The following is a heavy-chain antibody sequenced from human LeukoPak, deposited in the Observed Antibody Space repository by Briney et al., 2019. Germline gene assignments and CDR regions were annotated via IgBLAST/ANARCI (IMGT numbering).Heavy chain of an antibody. V-gene: IGHV3-23*01. CDR1: GFTFSSYA. Sequence: GGSLRLSCAASGFTFSSYAMSWVRQAPGKGLEWGSAISGSGGSTYYADSVKGRFTISRDNSKNTLYLQMNSLRAEDTAVYYCALPSGITMVRGVRESDYWGQGTLVTVSS. D-gene: IGHD3-10*01. J-gene: IGHJ4*02. CDR2: ISGSGGST. CDR3: ALPSGITMVRGVRESDY.